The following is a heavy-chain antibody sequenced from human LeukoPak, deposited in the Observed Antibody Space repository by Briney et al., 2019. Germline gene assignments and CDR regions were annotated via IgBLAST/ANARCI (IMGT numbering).Heavy chain of an antibody. CDR2: INPSVGSA. CDR1: RYIFTTYY. J-gene: IGHJ4*02. CDR3: AREPMGVTVHFDH. D-gene: IGHD3-16*02. V-gene: IGHV1-46*03. Sequence: AAVKVSSMASRYIFTTYYLNWVRPAPEQGREWMGMINPSVGSAKLAQRFQGRVTMTMDRSTSTVYMDSNSLRSDATAVYSCAREPMGVTVHFDHWGEGTRVTVSS.